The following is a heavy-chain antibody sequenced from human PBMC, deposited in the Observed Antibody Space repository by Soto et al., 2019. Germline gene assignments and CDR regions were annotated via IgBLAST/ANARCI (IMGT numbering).Heavy chain of an antibody. J-gene: IGHJ5*02. Sequence: QVQLVQSGAEVKKPGSSVTVSCKASGGTFSRYAISWVRQSPGQGLEWMGGTIPIFGTPNYAQTFQGRVTSTADESTSTAYRELSSLRSAYTAVDYCATQASGYSYGSFWCDPWGQGALVTVSS. V-gene: IGHV1-69*01. D-gene: IGHD5-18*01. CDR2: TIPIFGTP. CDR1: GGTFSRYA. CDR3: ATQASGYSYGSFWCDP.